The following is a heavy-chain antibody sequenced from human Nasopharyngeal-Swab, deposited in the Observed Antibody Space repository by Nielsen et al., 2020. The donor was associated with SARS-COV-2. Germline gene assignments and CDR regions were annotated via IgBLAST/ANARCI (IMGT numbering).Heavy chain of an antibody. Sequence: GSLRLSCTVSGGSISSYYWSWIRQPPGKGLEWIGYIYYSGSTNYNPSLKSRVTISVDTSKNQFSLKLSSVTAADTAVYYCASSMIAETYFDYWGQGTLVTVSS. D-gene: IGHD3-22*01. CDR1: GGSISSYY. J-gene: IGHJ4*02. V-gene: IGHV4-59*01. CDR3: ASSMIAETYFDY. CDR2: IYYSGST.